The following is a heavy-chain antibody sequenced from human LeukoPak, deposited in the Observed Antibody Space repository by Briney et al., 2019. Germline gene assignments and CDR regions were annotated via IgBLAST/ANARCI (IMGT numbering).Heavy chain of an antibody. Sequence: PSETLSLTCTVSGGSISSSSYYWGWIRQPPGKGLEWIGSIYYSGSTYYNPSLKSRVTISVDTSKNQFSLKLSFVTAADTAVYHCARLIPLWPEYFDYWGQGTLVTVSS. D-gene: IGHD5-18*01. J-gene: IGHJ4*02. CDR2: IYYSGST. CDR3: ARLIPLWPEYFDY. V-gene: IGHV4-39*01. CDR1: GGSISSSSYY.